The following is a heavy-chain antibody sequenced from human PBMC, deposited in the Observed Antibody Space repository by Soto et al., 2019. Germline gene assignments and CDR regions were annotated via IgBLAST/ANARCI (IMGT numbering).Heavy chain of an antibody. CDR1: GFTFSSHA. Sequence: EVQLLESGGALEQPGGSLRLSCATSGFTFSSHAMNWVRQAPGKGLEWVSGITDSGDNTYYTDSVKGRFTISRDNSKSTLYLQMNSLRAEDTAVYYCAKVYVGAGLWGQGTLVTVSS. D-gene: IGHD1-26*01. CDR2: ITDSGDNT. J-gene: IGHJ4*02. CDR3: AKVYVGAGL. V-gene: IGHV3-23*01.